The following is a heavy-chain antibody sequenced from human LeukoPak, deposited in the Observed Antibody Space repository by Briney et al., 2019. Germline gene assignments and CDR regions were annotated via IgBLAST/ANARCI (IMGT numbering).Heavy chain of an antibody. CDR1: GGSFSGYY. D-gene: IGHD3-10*01. J-gene: IGHJ4*02. CDR3: ARVPRLLWFGPNHVHFDY. V-gene: IGHV4-34*01. CDR2: INHSGST. Sequence: PSETLSLTCAVYGGSFSGYYWSWIRQPPGQGLEWIGEINHSGSTNYNPSLKSRVTISVDMCKDQFSLKLSSVTAADPAVYYCARVPRLLWFGPNHVHFDYWGQGTLVTVSS.